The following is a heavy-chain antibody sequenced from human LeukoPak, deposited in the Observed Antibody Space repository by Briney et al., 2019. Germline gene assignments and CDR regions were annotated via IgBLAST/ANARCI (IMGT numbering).Heavy chain of an antibody. J-gene: IGHJ6*03. CDR2: MNPNSGNT. CDR1: GYTFTSYD. V-gene: IGHV1-8*01. CDR3: ARAPGVGELLYIRYYYMDV. Sequence: ASVKVSCKASGYTFTSYDTNWVRQATGQGLEWMGWMNPNSGNTGYAQKFQGRVTMTRNTSISTAYMELSSLRSEDTAVYYCARAPGVGELLYIRYYYMDVWGKGTTVTISS. D-gene: IGHD3-10*01.